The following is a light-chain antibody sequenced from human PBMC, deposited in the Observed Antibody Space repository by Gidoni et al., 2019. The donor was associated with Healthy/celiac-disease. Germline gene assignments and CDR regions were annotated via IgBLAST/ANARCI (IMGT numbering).Light chain of an antibody. CDR3: QQSYSTPRT. Sequence: DIQMTQSPSSLSASVGDRATITCRASQSISSYLNWYQQKPGKAPKLLIYAASSLQSGVPSRFSGSGSGTDFTLTISSLQPEDFATYYCQQSYSTPRTCGQGTKVEIK. CDR2: AAS. J-gene: IGKJ1*01. CDR1: QSISSY. V-gene: IGKV1-39*01.